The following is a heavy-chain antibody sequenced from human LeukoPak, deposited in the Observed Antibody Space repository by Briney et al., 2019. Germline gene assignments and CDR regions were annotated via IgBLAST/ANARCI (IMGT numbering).Heavy chain of an antibody. D-gene: IGHD2-15*01. CDR2: MNPNSGNT. CDR3: ARAGGYCSGGSCYYEPYYYYGMDV. CDR1: GGTFSTYA. V-gene: IGHV1-8*02. J-gene: IGHJ6*02. Sequence: ASVKVSCKASGGTFSTYAISWVRQAPGQGLEWMGWMNPNSGNTGYAQKFQGRVTMTRNTSISTAYMELSSLRSEDTAVYYCARAGGYCSGGSCYYEPYYYYGMDVWGQGTTVTVSS.